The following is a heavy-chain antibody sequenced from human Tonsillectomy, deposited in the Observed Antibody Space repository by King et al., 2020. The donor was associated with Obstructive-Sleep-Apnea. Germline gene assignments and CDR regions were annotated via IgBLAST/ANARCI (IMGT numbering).Heavy chain of an antibody. V-gene: IGHV3-23*04. Sequence: VQLVESGGGLVQPGGSLRLSCAASGFTFSNYAMRWVRQAPGKGLEWVSAITGSGGSTYYADSVKGRFTISRVNSKNTLYLQMNSLRAEDTAIYYCAKDADSGGWSPDFDYGGQGTLVTVSS. CDR3: AKDADSGGWSPDFDY. CDR2: ITGSGGST. J-gene: IGHJ4*02. D-gene: IGHD6-19*01. CDR1: GFTFSNYA.